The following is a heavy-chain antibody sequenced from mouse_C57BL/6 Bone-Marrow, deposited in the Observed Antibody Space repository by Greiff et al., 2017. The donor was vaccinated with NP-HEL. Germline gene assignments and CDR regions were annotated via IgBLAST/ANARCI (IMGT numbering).Heavy chain of an antibody. CDR1: GYTFTSYG. V-gene: IGHV1-81*01. CDR3: ARRGYYYCDC. J-gene: IGHJ2*01. Sequence: QVQLQQSGAELARPGASVKLSCKASGYTFTSYGISWVKQRTGQGLEWIGEIYPRSGNTYYNEKFKGKATLTADKSSSTAYMELRSLTSEDSAVYFCARRGYYYCDCWGQGTTLTGSS. CDR2: IYPRSGNT.